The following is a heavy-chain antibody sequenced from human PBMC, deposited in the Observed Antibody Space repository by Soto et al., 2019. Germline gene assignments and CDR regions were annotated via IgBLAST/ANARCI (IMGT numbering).Heavy chain of an antibody. CDR1: GFTFSGSA. D-gene: IGHD3-22*01. V-gene: IGHV3-73*01. J-gene: IGHJ5*02. CDR3: TRDPRNYYDSSGSANWFDP. Sequence: GGSLRLSCAASGFTFSGSAMHWVRQASGKGLEWVGRIRSKTNSYATAYAASVKGRFTISRDDSKNTAYLQMNSLKIEDTAVYYCTRDPRNYYDSSGSANWFDPWGQGTLVTVSS. CDR2: IRSKTNSYAT.